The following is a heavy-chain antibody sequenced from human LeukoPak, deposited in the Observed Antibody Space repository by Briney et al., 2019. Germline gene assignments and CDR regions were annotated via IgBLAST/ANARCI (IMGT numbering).Heavy chain of an antibody. J-gene: IGHJ4*02. CDR3: ARGFQQLASL. CDR2: MYYSGST. Sequence: SETLSLTCTISGGSISSYYWSWIRQPPGKGLEWIGYMYYSGSTNYNPSLKSRVTIPVDTSRNQFSLRLSSVTAADTAVYYCARGFQQLASLWGQGTLVTVSS. D-gene: IGHD6-13*01. CDR1: GGSISSYY. V-gene: IGHV4-59*01.